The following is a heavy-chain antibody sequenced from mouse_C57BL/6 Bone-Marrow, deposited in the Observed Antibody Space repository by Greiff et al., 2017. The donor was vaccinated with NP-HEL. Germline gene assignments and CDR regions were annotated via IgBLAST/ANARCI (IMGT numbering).Heavy chain of an antibody. CDR3: ARRKYYYGSPWFAY. J-gene: IGHJ3*01. D-gene: IGHD1-1*01. Sequence: QVQLKQSGAELMKPGASVKLSCKATGYTFTGYWIEWVKQRPGHGLEWIGEILPGSGSTNYNEKFKGKATFTADTSSNTAYMQLSSLTTEDSAIYYGARRKYYYGSPWFAYWGQGTLVTVSA. CDR1: GYTFTGYW. V-gene: IGHV1-9*01. CDR2: ILPGSGST.